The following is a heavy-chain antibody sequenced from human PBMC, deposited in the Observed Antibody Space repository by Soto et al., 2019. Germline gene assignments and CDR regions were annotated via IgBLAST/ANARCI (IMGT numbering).Heavy chain of an antibody. CDR1: GFSLSTSGMC. CDR3: ARIRSGYSYGYYYYYGMDV. Sequence: GSGPTLVNTTQTLTLTCTFAGFSLSTSGMCVSWIRQPPGKALEWLALIDWDDDKYYSTSLKTRLTISKDTSKNQVVLTMTNMDPVDTATYYCARIRSGYSYGYYYYYGMDVWGQGTTVTVSS. CDR2: IDWDDDK. D-gene: IGHD5-18*01. V-gene: IGHV2-70*01. J-gene: IGHJ6*02.